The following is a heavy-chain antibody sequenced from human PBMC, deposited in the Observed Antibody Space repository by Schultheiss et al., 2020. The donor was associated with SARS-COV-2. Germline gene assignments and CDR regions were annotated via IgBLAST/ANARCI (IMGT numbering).Heavy chain of an antibody. D-gene: IGHD3-3*01. CDR3: ARGNDFVYFLDS. V-gene: IGHV4-59*08. CDR2: IYYSGST. CDR1: GGSISSYY. Sequence: SETLSLTCTVSGGSISSYYWSWIRQPPGKGLEWIGYIYYSGSTYYNPSLKSRVTISVDTSKNQFSLKLTSLTAADTAIYYCARGNDFVYFLDSWGQGTLVTVSS. J-gene: IGHJ4*02.